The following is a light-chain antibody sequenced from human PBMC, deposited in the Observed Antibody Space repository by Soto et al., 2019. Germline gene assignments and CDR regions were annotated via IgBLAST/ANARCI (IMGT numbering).Light chain of an antibody. CDR3: QNYNSASET. Sequence: IRMTQSPSSLSASVGAIVTITCRASQDINNFLAWYQQKPGQVPKVLIYATSTLHSGVPSRFSGSGSGTDFTLTITSLQPEDVATYYCQNYNSASETFGPGTKVDIK. J-gene: IGKJ3*01. CDR2: ATS. CDR1: QDINNF. V-gene: IGKV1-27*01.